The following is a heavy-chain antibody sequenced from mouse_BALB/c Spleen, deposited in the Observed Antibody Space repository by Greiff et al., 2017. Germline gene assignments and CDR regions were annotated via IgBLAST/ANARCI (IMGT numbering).Heavy chain of an antibody. Sequence: EVQVVESGGGLVQPGGSRKLSCAASGFTFSSFGMHWVRQAPEKGLEWVAYISSGSSTIYYADTVKGRFTISRDNPKNTLFLQRTSLRSEDTAMYYCEGYYYVSSYAMDYWGQGTSVTVPS. CDR1: GFTFSSFG. D-gene: IGHD1-1*01. V-gene: IGHV5-17*02. CDR3: EGYYYVSSYAMDY. J-gene: IGHJ4*01. CDR2: ISSGSSTI.